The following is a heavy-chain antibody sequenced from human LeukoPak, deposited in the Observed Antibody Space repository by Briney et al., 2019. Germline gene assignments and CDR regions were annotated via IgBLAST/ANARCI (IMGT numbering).Heavy chain of an antibody. CDR3: AKEHDYGVGYFDY. V-gene: IGHV3-23*01. CDR2: ISGSGGST. J-gene: IGHJ4*02. Sequence: GGSLRLSCAASGFIFRNYAMSWVRQAPGKGLEWVSAISGSGGSTYYADSVKGRFTISRDNSKNTLYLQMNSLRAEDTAVYYCAKEHDYGVGYFDYWGQGTLVTASS. CDR1: GFIFRNYA. D-gene: IGHD4-17*01.